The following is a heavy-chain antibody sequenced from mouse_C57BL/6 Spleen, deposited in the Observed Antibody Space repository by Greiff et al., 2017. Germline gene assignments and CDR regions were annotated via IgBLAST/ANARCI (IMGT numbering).Heavy chain of an antibody. CDR2: IDPSDSET. V-gene: IGHV1-52*01. D-gene: IGHD3-3*01. Sequence: QVQLQQPGAELVRPGSSVKLSCKASGYTFTSYWMHWVKQRPIQGLEWIGNIDPSDSETHYNQKFKDKATLTVAKSSSTAYMQLSSLTSEDSAVYYFARSGTGGYAMYYWGQGTSVTVSS. CDR3: ARSGTGGYAMYY. J-gene: IGHJ4*01. CDR1: GYTFTSYW.